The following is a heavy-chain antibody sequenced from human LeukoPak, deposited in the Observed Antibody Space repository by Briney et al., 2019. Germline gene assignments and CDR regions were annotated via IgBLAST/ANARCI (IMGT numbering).Heavy chain of an antibody. CDR1: GFTVSSNY. J-gene: IGHJ6*02. V-gene: IGHV3-53*05. CDR3: ARDEPLFDGSGSWSPSYGMDV. D-gene: IGHD3-10*01. Sequence: GGSLRLSCAASGFTVSSNYMSWVRQAPGKGLEWVSVIYSGGSTYYADSVKGRFTISRDNSKNTLYLQMNSLRAEDTAVYYCARDEPLFDGSGSWSPSYGMDVWGRGTTVTVSS. CDR2: IYSGGST.